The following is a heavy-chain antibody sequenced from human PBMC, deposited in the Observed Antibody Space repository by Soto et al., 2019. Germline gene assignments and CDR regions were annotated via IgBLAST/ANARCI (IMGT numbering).Heavy chain of an antibody. CDR1: TASVNSYY. J-gene: IGHJ2*01. Sequence: SETLSLTCTVSTASVNSYYWSWIRQPAGKGLEWIGRLYANENTDYNPSLRSRVTISVDTKRQFSLKLSSVTAADTAVYYCARDHPNWYFDLWRRGTPVTVSS. V-gene: IGHV4-4*07. CDR2: LYANENT. CDR3: ARDHPNWYFDL.